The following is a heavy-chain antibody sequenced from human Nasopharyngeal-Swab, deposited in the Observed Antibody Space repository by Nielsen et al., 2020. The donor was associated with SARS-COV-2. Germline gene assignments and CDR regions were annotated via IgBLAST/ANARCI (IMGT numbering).Heavy chain of an antibody. CDR3: ARDRRRGYSGYDHTYVDY. D-gene: IGHD5-12*01. J-gene: IGHJ4*02. CDR2: FIPIFGTA. Sequence: WVRQAPGQGHEGMGGFIPIFGTANYAQKFQCRVTITTDEYTSTVYMELSSLRSEDTAVYYCARDRRRGYSGYDHTYVDYWGQGTLVTVSS. V-gene: IGHV1-69*05.